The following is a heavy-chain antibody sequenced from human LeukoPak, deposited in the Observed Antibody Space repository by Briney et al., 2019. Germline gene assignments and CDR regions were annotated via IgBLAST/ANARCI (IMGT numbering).Heavy chain of an antibody. CDR3: ATRTGARFDY. CDR2: IFYSGST. V-gene: IGHV4-39*01. CDR1: GGSISSSSYY. D-gene: IGHD6-6*01. Sequence: WETLSLICTVSGGSISSSSYYWGWIRQPPGKGLEWIGSIFYSGSTYYNPSLKSRVTISVNTSKNQFSLKRSSVTAADTAMYYRATRTGARFDYWSQGTLVTVSS. J-gene: IGHJ4*02.